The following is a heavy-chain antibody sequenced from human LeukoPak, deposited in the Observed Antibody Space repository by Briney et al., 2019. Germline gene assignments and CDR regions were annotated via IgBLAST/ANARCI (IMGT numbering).Heavy chain of an antibody. D-gene: IGHD1-26*01. CDR1: GFTFSSYG. V-gene: IGHV3-21*01. J-gene: IGHJ3*02. CDR2: ISSSSSYI. CDR3: ARTLVGATRGLNAFDI. Sequence: GGTLRLSCAASGFTFSSYGMNWVRQAPGKGLEWVSSISSSSSYIYYADSVKGRFTISRDNAKNSLYLQMNSLRAEDTAVYYCARTLVGATRGLNAFDIWGQGTMVTVSS.